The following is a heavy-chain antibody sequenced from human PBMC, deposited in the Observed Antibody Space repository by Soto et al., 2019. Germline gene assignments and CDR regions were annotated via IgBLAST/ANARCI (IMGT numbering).Heavy chain of an antibody. J-gene: IGHJ4*02. CDR2: INGDGTRT. CDR3: VRVPTGGYAFSLDDD. CDR1: GFTFSTYW. Sequence: EVQLVESGGGLVQPGGSLRLSCVASGFTFSTYWMHWVRQAPGKGLVWVSRINGDGTRTTYADSVEGRFTISRDNAKNTLYLQMNSLRDEDTAVYFCVRVPTGGYAFSLDDDWGQGTLVTVSS. V-gene: IGHV3-74*01. D-gene: IGHD5-12*01.